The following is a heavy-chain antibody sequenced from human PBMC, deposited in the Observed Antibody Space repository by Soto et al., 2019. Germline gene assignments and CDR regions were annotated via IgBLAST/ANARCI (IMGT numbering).Heavy chain of an antibody. J-gene: IGHJ3*01. D-gene: IGHD3-9*01. V-gene: IGHV3-74*01. CDR2: INTDGSST. CDR1: GFSFSSYW. CDR3: ARSPGGYYID. Sequence: EVQLVESGGTLVQPGGSLRLSCADSGFSFSSYWMHWVRHGQGKGLVWVARINTDGSSTNYADSVKGRFTISRDNAKNTMYLQMNSLRAEDTAVYYGARSPGGYYIDWGQGTMVTVSS.